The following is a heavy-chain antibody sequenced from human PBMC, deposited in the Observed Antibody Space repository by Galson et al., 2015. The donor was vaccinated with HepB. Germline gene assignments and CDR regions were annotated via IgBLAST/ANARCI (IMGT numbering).Heavy chain of an antibody. V-gene: IGHV3-23*01. D-gene: IGHD3-3*01. Sequence: SLRLSCAASGFTFSSYAMSWVRQAPGKGLEWVSAISGSGGSTYYADSVKGRFTISRDNSKNTLYLQMNSLRAEDTAVYYCAKPPITIFGVVTPLFDYWGQGTLVTVSS. CDR1: GFTFSSYA. CDR2: ISGSGGST. CDR3: AKPPITIFGVVTPLFDY. J-gene: IGHJ4*02.